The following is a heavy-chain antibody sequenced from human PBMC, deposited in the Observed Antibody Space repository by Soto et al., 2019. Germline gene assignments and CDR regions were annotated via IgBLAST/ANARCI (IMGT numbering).Heavy chain of an antibody. V-gene: IGHV4-31*03. D-gene: IGHD3-9*01. Sequence: QVQLQESGPGLVKPSQTLTLTCTVSGGSISSGSFYWSWIRQHPGKGLEWIGYISDSGSSYYNPSFESRVTVSVDTSKNQFSLKLSAVTAADTAVYFCARTTSCDIFSAYYSLFDYWGQGTLVTVSS. CDR1: GGSISSGSFY. J-gene: IGHJ4*02. CDR2: ISDSGSS. CDR3: ARTTSCDIFSAYYSLFDY.